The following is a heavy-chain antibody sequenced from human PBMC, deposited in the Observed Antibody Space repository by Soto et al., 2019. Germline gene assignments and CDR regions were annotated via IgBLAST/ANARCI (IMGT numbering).Heavy chain of an antibody. J-gene: IGHJ4*02. D-gene: IGHD3-10*01. CDR3: ASEGYYGSGSPPNY. Sequence: PGGSLRLSCAASGFTFSSYAMHWVRQAPGKGLEWVAVISYDGSNKYYADSVKGRFTISRDNSKNTLYLQMNSLRAEDTAVYYCASEGYYGSGSPPNYWGQGTLVTVSS. V-gene: IGHV3-30-3*01. CDR1: GFTFSSYA. CDR2: ISYDGSNK.